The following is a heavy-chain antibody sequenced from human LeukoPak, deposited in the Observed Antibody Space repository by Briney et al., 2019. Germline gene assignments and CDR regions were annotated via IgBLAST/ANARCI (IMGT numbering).Heavy chain of an antibody. Sequence: ASVKVSCKASGYTFTGYYMHWVRQAPGQGLEWMGWINPNSGGTNYAQKFQGRVTMTRDTSISTAYMELSRLRSDDTAVYYCARYGNYRSSWHHYWGQGTLVTVSS. CDR1: GYTFTGYY. CDR3: ARYGNYRSSWHHY. J-gene: IGHJ4*02. D-gene: IGHD6-13*01. V-gene: IGHV1-2*02. CDR2: INPNSGGT.